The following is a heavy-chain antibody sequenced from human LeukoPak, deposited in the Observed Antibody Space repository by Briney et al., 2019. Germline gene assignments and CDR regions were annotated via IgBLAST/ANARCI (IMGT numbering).Heavy chain of an antibody. Sequence: GGSLRLSCAASGFTFSSYSMNWVRQAPGKGLEWVSSISSSCSYIYYADSVKGRFTISRDNAKNSLYLQMNSLRAEDTAVYYCARDGRAWFGELFHYGMDVWGQGTTVTVSS. J-gene: IGHJ6*02. CDR3: ARDGRAWFGELFHYGMDV. D-gene: IGHD3-10*01. V-gene: IGHV3-21*01. CDR2: ISSSCSYI. CDR1: GFTFSSYS.